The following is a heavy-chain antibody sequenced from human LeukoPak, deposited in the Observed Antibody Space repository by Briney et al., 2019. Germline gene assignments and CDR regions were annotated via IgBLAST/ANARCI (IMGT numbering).Heavy chain of an antibody. CDR2: TNLHGTTV. CDR1: GFTFSSYA. Sequence: GGSLRLSCAASGFTFSSYAMHWVRQAPGKGLVWVARTNLHGTTVDYADSVKGRFTISRDNAKNTLFLQMDSLRAEGTAVYYCASAYTYVRLGDHWGQGTLVTVSS. J-gene: IGHJ4*02. D-gene: IGHD3-16*01. V-gene: IGHV3-74*01. CDR3: ASAYTYVRLGDH.